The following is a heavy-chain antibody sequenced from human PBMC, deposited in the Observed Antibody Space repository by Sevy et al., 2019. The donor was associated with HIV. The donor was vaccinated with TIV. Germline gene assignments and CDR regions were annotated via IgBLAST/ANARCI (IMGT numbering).Heavy chain of an antibody. D-gene: IGHD3-10*01. Sequence: SETLSLTCTVSGASISSYYWSWIRQPPGKGLEWIGYISYSGSTNHNPSLKSRVTISVDTSKNQFSLKLTSVTAADTAVYYCVRHYSGDPFDYWGQGTLVTVSS. CDR3: VRHYSGDPFDY. CDR1: GASISSYY. V-gene: IGHV4-59*08. J-gene: IGHJ4*02. CDR2: ISYSGST.